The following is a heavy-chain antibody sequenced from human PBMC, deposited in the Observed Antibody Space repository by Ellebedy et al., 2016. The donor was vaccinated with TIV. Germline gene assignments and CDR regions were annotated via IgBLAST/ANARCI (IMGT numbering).Heavy chain of an antibody. CDR2: ISAGGGTT. Sequence: GGSLRLXXAASGFTFNNYAMSWVRQAPGKGLECVSGISAGGGTTDSADSVKGRSIISRDNSKNTIFLQMNYLRAEVTAVYYCARTNDFWPVYAPYDFWGQGTLVAVSS. CDR3: ARTNDFWPVYAPYDF. J-gene: IGHJ4*02. D-gene: IGHD3/OR15-3a*01. V-gene: IGHV3-23*01. CDR1: GFTFNNYA.